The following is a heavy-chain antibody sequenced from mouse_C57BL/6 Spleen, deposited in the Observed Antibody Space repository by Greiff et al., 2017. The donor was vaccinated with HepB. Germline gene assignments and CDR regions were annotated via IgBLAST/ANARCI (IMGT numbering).Heavy chain of an antibody. CDR2: IYPRSGNT. V-gene: IGHV1-81*01. Sequence: QVQLQQSGAELARPGASVKLSCKASGYTFTSYGISWVKQSTGQGLEWIGEIYPRSGNTYYNEKFKGKATLTADKSSSTAYLELRSLTSEDSAVYFGARRRDYGYDGGYFDVWGTGTTVTVSS. D-gene: IGHD2-2*01. CDR1: GYTFTSYG. J-gene: IGHJ1*03. CDR3: ARRRDYGYDGGYFDV.